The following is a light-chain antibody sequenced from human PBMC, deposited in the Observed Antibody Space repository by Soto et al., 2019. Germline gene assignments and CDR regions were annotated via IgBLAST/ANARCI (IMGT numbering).Light chain of an antibody. CDR1: QHVGSN. Sequence: SVSPRATAILSCRANQHVGSNLAWYQQRPGQAPRLLIYGASTRATGIPDRFSGSGSGTEFTLTISSLQAEDFAVYYCQHYKYKRLKLSFGGGANVDIK. V-gene: IGKV3-15*01. CDR2: GAS. J-gene: IGKJ4*01. CDR3: QHYKYKRLKLS.